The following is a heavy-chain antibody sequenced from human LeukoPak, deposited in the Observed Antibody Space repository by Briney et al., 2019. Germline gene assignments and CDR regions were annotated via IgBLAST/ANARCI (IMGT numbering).Heavy chain of an antibody. J-gene: IGHJ5*02. V-gene: IGHV1-2*02. CDR3: ARDWVTMVREVIITTFNWFDP. CDR1: GYTFTGYY. D-gene: IGHD3-10*01. CDR2: INPNSGGT. Sequence: GASVKVSCKASGYTFTGYYMHWVRQAPGQGLEWMGWINPNSGGTNYAQKFQGRVTMTRDTSISTAYMELSRLRSDDTAVYYCARDWVTMVREVIITTFNWFDPWGQGTLVTVSS.